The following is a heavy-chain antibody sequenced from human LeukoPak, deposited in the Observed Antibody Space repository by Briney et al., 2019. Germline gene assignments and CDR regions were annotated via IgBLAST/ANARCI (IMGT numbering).Heavy chain of an antibody. CDR1: GFTFSSYS. CDR3: ARDSEDIVVVKANY. Sequence: GGSLRLSCAASGFTFSSYSMNWVRQAPGKGLEWVSSISSSSSYIYYADSVKGRFTISRDNAKNSLYLQMNSLRAEDTAVYYCARDSEDIVVVKANYWGQGTLVTVSS. CDR2: ISSSSSYI. D-gene: IGHD2-2*01. J-gene: IGHJ4*02. V-gene: IGHV3-21*01.